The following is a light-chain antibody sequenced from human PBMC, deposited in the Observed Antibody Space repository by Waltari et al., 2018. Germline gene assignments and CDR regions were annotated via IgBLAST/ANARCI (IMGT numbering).Light chain of an antibody. V-gene: IGKV1-39*01. J-gene: IGKJ3*01. Sequence: DIQMTQSPSSLSASVGDRVTITCRASQSISSYLNWYQQKPGKAPKLLIYAASSLQSGVPSRFSGSGSGTDFTLTISSLRPEDFATYYCQQSYTAPFTFGPGTRVDLK. CDR1: QSISSY. CDR2: AAS. CDR3: QQSYTAPFT.